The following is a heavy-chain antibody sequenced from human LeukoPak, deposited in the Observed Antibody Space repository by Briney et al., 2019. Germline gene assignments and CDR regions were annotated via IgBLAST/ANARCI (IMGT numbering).Heavy chain of an antibody. CDR3: AKDKQGHLPGAFDI. CDR1: GFTFNTHG. J-gene: IGHJ3*02. V-gene: IGHV3-30*02. CDR2: IQFDGSKI. Sequence: GGSLRLSCVASGFTFNTHGMHWVRQAPGKGLEWVAFIQFDGSKIDYADSVKGRFTISRDNSKNTLYLQMSSLRADDTAVYYCAKDKQGHLPGAFDIWGQGTMVTVSS. D-gene: IGHD1/OR15-1a*01.